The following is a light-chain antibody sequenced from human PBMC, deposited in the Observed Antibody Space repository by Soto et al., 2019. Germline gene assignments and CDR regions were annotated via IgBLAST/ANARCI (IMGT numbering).Light chain of an antibody. CDR3: QQYNNWPPWT. Sequence: EIVMTQSPATLSVSPGERATLSCRASQRVSTNLAWYQQKPGQAPRLLFYGASTRATGIPARFSGSGSGPEFTLTISSLQSEDFAVYYCQQYNNWPPWTFGQGTKVDIK. V-gene: IGKV3-15*01. J-gene: IGKJ1*01. CDR2: GAS. CDR1: QRVSTN.